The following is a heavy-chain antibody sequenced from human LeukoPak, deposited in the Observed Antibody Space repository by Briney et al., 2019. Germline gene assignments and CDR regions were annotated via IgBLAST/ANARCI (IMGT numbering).Heavy chain of an antibody. CDR1: GFTFSSYA. V-gene: IGHV3-23*01. CDR3: ARLDPPRMCYGMDV. CDR2: ISGSGGST. J-gene: IGHJ6*02. D-gene: IGHD1-14*01. Sequence: GGSLRLSCAASGFTFSSYAMSWVRQAPGKGLEWVSAISGSGGSTYYADSVKGRFTISRDNSKNTLYLQMNSLRAEDTAVYYCARLDPPRMCYGMDVWGQGTTVTVSS.